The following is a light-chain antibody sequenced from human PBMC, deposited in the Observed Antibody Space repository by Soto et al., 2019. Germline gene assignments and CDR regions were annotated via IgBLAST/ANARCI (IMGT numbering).Light chain of an antibody. CDR3: QQYGSSVYT. J-gene: IGKJ2*01. CDR2: DSS. CDR1: QSVSSSY. Sequence: DIVLTQSPGALSLSPGERATLSCRASQSVSSSYLAWYQQKPGQAPRLLIYDSSTRATGIPDRFRGSGSGTDFTLTLNGLEPEDFAGYXCQQYGSSVYTFGQGTKVDIK. V-gene: IGKV3-20*01.